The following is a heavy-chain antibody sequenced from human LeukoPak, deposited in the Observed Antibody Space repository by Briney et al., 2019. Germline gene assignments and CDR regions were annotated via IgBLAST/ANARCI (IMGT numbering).Heavy chain of an antibody. V-gene: IGHV4-30-2*01. J-gene: IGHJ4*02. CDR3: TRGRAAGTGPRPLFDY. D-gene: IGHD6-13*01. CDR1: GGSISSGGYS. CDR2: IYHSGST. Sequence: KSSETLSLTCAVSGGSISSGGYSWSWIRQPPGKGLEWIGYIYHSGSTYYNPSLKSRVTISVDRSKNQFSLKLSSVTAADTAVYYCTRGRAAGTGPRPLFDYWGQGTLVTVSS.